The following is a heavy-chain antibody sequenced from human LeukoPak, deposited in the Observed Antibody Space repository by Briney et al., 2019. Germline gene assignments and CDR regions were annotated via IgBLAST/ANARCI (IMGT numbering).Heavy chain of an antibody. CDR1: GGSISSSSYY. J-gene: IGHJ4*02. Sequence: SETLSLTCTVSGGSISSSSYYWGWIRQPPGKGLEWIGSIYYSGSTYYNPSLKSRVTISVDTSKNQFSLKLSSVTAADTAVYYCARDQYFDWLLEYYFDYWGQGTLVTVSS. CDR3: ARDQYFDWLLEYYFDY. V-gene: IGHV4-39*07. D-gene: IGHD3-9*01. CDR2: IYYSGST.